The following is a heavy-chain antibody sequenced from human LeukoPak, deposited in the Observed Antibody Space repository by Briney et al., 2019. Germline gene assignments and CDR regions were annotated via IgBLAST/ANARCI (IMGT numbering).Heavy chain of an antibody. CDR1: GYTFTSYG. D-gene: IGHD3-22*01. J-gene: IGHJ4*02. V-gene: IGHV1-18*01. CDR3: TRKNYYDSSSSY. Sequence: VSVKVSCKASGYTFTSYGISWVRQAPGQGLELMGWISAYNGNTNYAQKLQGRVTMTTDTSTSTAYMELRSLRSDDTAVYYCTRKNYYDSSSSYWGQGTLLTVSS. CDR2: ISAYNGNT.